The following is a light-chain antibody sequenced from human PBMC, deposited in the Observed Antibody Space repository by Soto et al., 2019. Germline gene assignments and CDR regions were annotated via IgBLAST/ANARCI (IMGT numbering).Light chain of an antibody. V-gene: IGLV4-69*01. CDR2: VTSDGSH. J-gene: IGLJ3*02. CDR3: QAWGTGGV. Sequence: QPVLTQSPSASASPGASVKLTCTLSSGHSDYAIAWHQQQPEKDPRYLMKVTSDGSHTKGDGIPDRFSGSSSGADRYLTISSLRSDDEADYYCQAWGTGGVFGGGTKLTAL. CDR1: SGHSDYA.